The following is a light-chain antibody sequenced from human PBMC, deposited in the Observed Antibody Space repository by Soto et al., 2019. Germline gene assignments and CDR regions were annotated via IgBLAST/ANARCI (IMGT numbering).Light chain of an antibody. CDR2: AAF. CDR1: QGISSY. J-gene: IGKJ5*01. CDR3: QQVNSYPQT. V-gene: IGKV1D-8*02. Sequence: AIWMTQSPSLLSASTGDRVTISCRMSQGISSYLAWYQQKPGKAPKLLIYAAFALHSGVPARFSGSRSGTDFTLTISSLQPEDFATYYCQQVNSYPQTFGQGTRLEIK.